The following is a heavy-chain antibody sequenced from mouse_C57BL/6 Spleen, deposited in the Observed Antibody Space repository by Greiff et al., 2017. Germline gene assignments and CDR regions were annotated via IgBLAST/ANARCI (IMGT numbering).Heavy chain of an antibody. CDR2: IEPSDSET. CDR3: ANIYYDYDGYFDY. J-gene: IGHJ2*01. D-gene: IGHD2-4*01. CDR1: GYTFTSYW. Sequence: VKLQQPGAELVRPGSSVKLSCKASGYTFTSYWMHWVKQRPIQGLEWIGNIEPSDSETHYNQKFKDKATLTVDKSSSTAYMQLSSLTSEDSAVYYCANIYYDYDGYFDYWGQGTTLTVSS. V-gene: IGHV1-52*01.